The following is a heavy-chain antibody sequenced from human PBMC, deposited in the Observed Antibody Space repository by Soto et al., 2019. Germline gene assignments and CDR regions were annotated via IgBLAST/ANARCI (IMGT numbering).Heavy chain of an antibody. D-gene: IGHD3-22*01. J-gene: IGHJ6*02. CDR2: ISGSGGST. CDR3: AKDRAYYYDSSGYYFNGMDV. CDR1: GFTFSSYA. Sequence: PGGSLRLSCAASGFTFSSYAMSWVRQAPGKGLEWVSAISGSGGSTYYADSVKGRFTISRDNSKSTLYLQMNSLRAEDTAVYYCAKDRAYYYDSSGYYFNGMDVWGQGTTVTVSS. V-gene: IGHV3-23*01.